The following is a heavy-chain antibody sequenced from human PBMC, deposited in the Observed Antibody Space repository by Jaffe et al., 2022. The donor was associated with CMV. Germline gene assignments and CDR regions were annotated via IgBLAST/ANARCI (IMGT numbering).Heavy chain of an antibody. CDR2: INSDGSST. CDR1: GFTFSSYW. V-gene: IGHV3-74*01. J-gene: IGHJ5*02. Sequence: EVQLVESGGGLVQPGGSLRLSCAASGFTFSSYWMHWVRQAPGKGLVWVSRINSDGSSTSYADSVKGRFTISRDNAKNTLYLQMNSLRAEDTAVYYCARDLACSGGSCYSVWFDPWGQGTLVTVSS. CDR3: ARDLACSGGSCYSVWFDP. D-gene: IGHD2-15*01.